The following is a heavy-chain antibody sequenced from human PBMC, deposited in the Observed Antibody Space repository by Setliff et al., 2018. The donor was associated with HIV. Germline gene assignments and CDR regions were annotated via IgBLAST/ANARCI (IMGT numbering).Heavy chain of an antibody. CDR2: IWHDGSNK. CDR1: GFTFSSYG. D-gene: IGHD6-19*01. CDR3: AKTPSSGWYSLYLDY. Sequence: PGGSMRLSCAASGFTFSSYGMHWVRQAPGKGLEWVAVIWHDGSNKYYADSVKGRFTISRDNSKNTLYLQMNSLRAEDTAVYYWAKTPSSGWYSLYLDYWGQGTLVTVSS. V-gene: IGHV3-33*06. J-gene: IGHJ4*02.